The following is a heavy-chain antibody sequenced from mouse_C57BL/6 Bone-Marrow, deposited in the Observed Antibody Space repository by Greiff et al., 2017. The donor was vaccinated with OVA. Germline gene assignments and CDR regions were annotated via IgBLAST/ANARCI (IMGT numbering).Heavy chain of an antibody. Sequence: EVKLVESGGGLVQPGESLKLSCESNEYEFPSHDMSWVRKTPEKRLELVAAINSAGGSTYYPDTMERRFIISRDNTKKTLYLEMSSLRSEDAALYYGARHGGYDGAWWYFDVWGTGTTVTVSS. CDR1: EYEFPSHD. J-gene: IGHJ1*03. D-gene: IGHD2-2*01. V-gene: IGHV5-2*01. CDR3: ARHGGYDGAWWYFDV. CDR2: INSAGGST.